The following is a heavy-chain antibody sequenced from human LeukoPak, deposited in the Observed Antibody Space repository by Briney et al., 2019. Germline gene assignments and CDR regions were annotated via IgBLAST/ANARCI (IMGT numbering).Heavy chain of an antibody. CDR2: IYRSGKT. Sequence: PSETLSLTCTVSGGSISSGDYYWSWIRQPPGKGLEWIGTIYRSGKTYYNPSLKSRVTISVDTSKNQFSLKLSSVTAADTAVYYCARGRELRFLETLLDPWGQGTLVTVSS. D-gene: IGHD3-3*01. CDR1: GGSISSGDYY. CDR3: ARGRELRFLETLLDP. J-gene: IGHJ5*02. V-gene: IGHV4-39*01.